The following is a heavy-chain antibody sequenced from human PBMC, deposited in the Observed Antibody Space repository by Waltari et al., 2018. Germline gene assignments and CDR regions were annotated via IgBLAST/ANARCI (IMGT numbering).Heavy chain of an antibody. Sequence: QVQLVESGGGVVQPGGSLRLSCATSGFTFSNYGMHWVRQAPGKGLEWVAFISFDGTKTDYADSVKGRFTISRDSSKNTHYLQMNSLRPEDTALYYCTKDRETWPYYYGLDVWGQGTTVTVSS. CDR3: TKDRETWPYYYGLDV. CDR1: GFTFSNYG. J-gene: IGHJ6*02. V-gene: IGHV3-30*18. CDR2: ISFDGTKT.